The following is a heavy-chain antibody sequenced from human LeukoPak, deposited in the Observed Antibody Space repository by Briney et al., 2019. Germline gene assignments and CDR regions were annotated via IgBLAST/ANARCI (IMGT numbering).Heavy chain of an antibody. J-gene: IGHJ3*02. V-gene: IGHV7-4-1*02. CDR2: INTNTGNP. Sequence: ASVKVSCKASGYTFTTYAMNWVRQAPGQGLEWMGWINTNTGNPTYAQGFTGRFVFSLDTSVSTAYLQISSLKVEDTAVYYCARGNCSSTSCSPEPFDIWGQGTMVTVSS. D-gene: IGHD2-2*01. CDR3: ARGNCSSTSCSPEPFDI. CDR1: GYTFTTYA.